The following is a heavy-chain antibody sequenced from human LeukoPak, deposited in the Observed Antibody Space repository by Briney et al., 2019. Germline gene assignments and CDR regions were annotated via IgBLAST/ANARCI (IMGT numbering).Heavy chain of an antibody. J-gene: IGHJ5*02. D-gene: IGHD2-15*01. V-gene: IGHV4-61*01. CDR1: GGSVSSGSYY. CDR2: IYYSGST. Sequence: ASETLSLTCTVSGGSVSSGSYYWSWIRQPPGKGLEWIGYIYYSGSTNYNPSLKSRVTISVDTSKNQFSLKLSSVTAADTAVYYCARVLLGRNWFDPWGQGTLVTVSS. CDR3: ARVLLGRNWFDP.